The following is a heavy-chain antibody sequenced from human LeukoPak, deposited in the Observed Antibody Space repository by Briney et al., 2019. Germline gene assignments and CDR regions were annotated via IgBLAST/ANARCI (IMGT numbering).Heavy chain of an antibody. CDR2: IDQDGSEQ. CDR1: GFTFTRYW. D-gene: IGHD6-6*01. J-gene: IGHJ4*02. CDR3: SNGIYSSSY. V-gene: IGHV3-7*01. Sequence: GGSLRLSCAASGFTFTRYWMCWVRQAPGKVLEWVANIDQDGSEQYYLDSVEGRFTISRDNAKNSLYLQMDNLRAEDTAVYYCSNGIYSSSYWGRGTLVTVSS.